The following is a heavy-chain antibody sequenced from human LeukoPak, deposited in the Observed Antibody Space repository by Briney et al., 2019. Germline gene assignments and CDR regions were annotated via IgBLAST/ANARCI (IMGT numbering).Heavy chain of an antibody. CDR3: ARWYCTNTNCYYDY. Sequence: GGSLRLSCAASGFTFSRYAMHWVRQAPGTGLEWVAVISYDGTNKYYADSVKGRFTISRDNSKNTLYLQMNSLRAEDTAVYYCARWYCTNTNCYYDYWGQGTLVTVSS. D-gene: IGHD2-2*01. CDR2: ISYDGTNK. J-gene: IGHJ4*02. V-gene: IGHV3-30*14. CDR1: GFTFSRYA.